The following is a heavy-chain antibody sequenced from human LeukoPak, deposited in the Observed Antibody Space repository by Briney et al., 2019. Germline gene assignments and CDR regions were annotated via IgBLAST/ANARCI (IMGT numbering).Heavy chain of an antibody. CDR3: ARGSYVCSSTNCYPADFDS. Sequence: SETLSLTCTVSGGSISSGDYYWSWIRQPPGKGLEWIGYIYYSGSTYNNPPLKSRVNISVDRSKNQFSLKLSSVTAADTAVYYCARGSYVCSSTNCYPADFDSWGQGTLVTVSS. D-gene: IGHD2-2*01. V-gene: IGHV4-30-4*01. CDR1: GGSISSGDYY. CDR2: IYYSGST. J-gene: IGHJ4*02.